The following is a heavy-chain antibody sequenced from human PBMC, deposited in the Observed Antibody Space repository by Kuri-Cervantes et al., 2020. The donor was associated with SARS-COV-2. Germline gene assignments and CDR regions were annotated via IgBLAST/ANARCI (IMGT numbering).Heavy chain of an antibody. CDR2: IVVGSGNT. CDR3: AAYSGWVRGFGY. D-gene: IGHD6-19*01. CDR1: GFTFTSSA. J-gene: IGHJ4*02. V-gene: IGHV1-58*02. Sequence: SVKVSCKASGFTFTSSAMQWVRQARGQRLEWIGWIVVGSGNTNYAQKFQERVTITRGMSTSTAYMELSSLRSEDTAVYYCAAYSGWVRGFGYWGQGTLVTVSS.